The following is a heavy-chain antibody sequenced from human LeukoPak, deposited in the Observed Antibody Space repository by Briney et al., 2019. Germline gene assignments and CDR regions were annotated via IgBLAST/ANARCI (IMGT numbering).Heavy chain of an antibody. Sequence: GGSLRLSCAASGFTFSSYAMHWVRQAPGKGLEWVAVISYDGSNKYYADSVKGRFTISRDNSKNTLYLQMNSLRAEDTAVYYCARDLRGTGENYWGQGTLVTVSS. D-gene: IGHD7-27*01. CDR3: ARDLRGTGENY. V-gene: IGHV3-30-3*01. J-gene: IGHJ4*02. CDR2: ISYDGSNK. CDR1: GFTFSSYA.